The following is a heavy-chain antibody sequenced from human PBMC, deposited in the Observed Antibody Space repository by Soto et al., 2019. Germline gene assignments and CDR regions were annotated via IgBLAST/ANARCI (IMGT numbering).Heavy chain of an antibody. D-gene: IGHD2-15*01. CDR2: IIPIFGTA. CDR1: GGTFSSYA. CDR3: ARESRYCSGCSCYFLPGIDY. Sequence: QVQLVQSGAEVKKPGSSVKVSCKASGGTFSSYAISWVRQAPGQGLEWMGGIIPIFGTANYAQKFQGRVTIPADDSTSTAYMELSRLRSEDTAVYYCARESRYCSGCSCYFLPGIDYWGQGTLVTVSS. V-gene: IGHV1-69*12. J-gene: IGHJ4*02.